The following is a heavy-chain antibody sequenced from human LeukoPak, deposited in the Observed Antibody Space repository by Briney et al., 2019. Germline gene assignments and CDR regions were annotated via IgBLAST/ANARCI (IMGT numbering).Heavy chain of an antibody. J-gene: IGHJ4*02. V-gene: IGHV3-30*02. D-gene: IGHD3-22*01. CDR2: IRYDGSNK. CDR3: AKDLYDSSGYYSLLFDY. Sequence: GGSLRLSCAASGFTFSSYSMNWVRQAPGKGLEWVAFIRYDGSNKYYADSVKGRFTISRDNSKNTLYLQMNGLRAEDTAVYYCAKDLYDSSGYYSLLFDYWGQGTLVTVSS. CDR1: GFTFSSYS.